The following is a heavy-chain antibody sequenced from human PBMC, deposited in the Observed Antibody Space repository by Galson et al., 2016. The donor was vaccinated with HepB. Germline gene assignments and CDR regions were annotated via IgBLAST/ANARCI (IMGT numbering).Heavy chain of an antibody. J-gene: IGHJ4*02. CDR2: IYSGGNT. CDR3: AKVPYNSAWYAGFDD. Sequence: SLRLSCAASGFTVSSTYMTWVRQAPGKGLEWVSGIYSGGNTYYADSVKGRFTVSRDIYKTTLYLQMNSLRAEDTALYYCAKVPYNSAWYAGFDDWGLGTLVTVSS. V-gene: IGHV3-53*01. D-gene: IGHD6-19*01. CDR1: GFTVSSTY.